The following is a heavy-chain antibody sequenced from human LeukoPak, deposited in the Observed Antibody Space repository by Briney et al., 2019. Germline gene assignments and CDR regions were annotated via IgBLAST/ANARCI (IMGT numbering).Heavy chain of an antibody. J-gene: IGHJ3*02. V-gene: IGHV4-61*02. CDR2: IYTIGSI. Sequence: SETLSLTCTVSGGSISSGNFYWSWIRQPAGKGLEWIGRIYTIGSINYNPSFKSRATISVDTSKNQVSLKLSSVTAADAAVYYCARDNAPDAFDIWGQGTMVTVSS. CDR1: GGSISSGNFY. CDR3: ARDNAPDAFDI. D-gene: IGHD2-8*01.